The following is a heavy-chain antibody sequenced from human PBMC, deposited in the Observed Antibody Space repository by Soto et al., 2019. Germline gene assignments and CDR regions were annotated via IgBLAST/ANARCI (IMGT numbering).Heavy chain of an antibody. CDR1: GGSISSGAYY. CDR2: IYYSGST. V-gene: IGHV4-31*03. CDR3: SRGNCGGDCYTAGSFDY. Sequence: QVQLRESGPGLVKPSQTLSLTCTVSGGSISSGAYYWGWIRQHPGKGLEWIGYIYYSGSTYYNPSLESRVTISVDTSETQFSLKLSSVTAADTAVYYCSRGNCGGDCYTAGSFDYWGQGTLVTVSS. J-gene: IGHJ4*02. D-gene: IGHD2-21*02.